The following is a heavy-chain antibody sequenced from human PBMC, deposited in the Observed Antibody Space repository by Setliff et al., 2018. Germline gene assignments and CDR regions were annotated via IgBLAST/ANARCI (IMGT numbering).Heavy chain of an antibody. V-gene: IGHV4-61*02. CDR1: GASLRSGSNY. D-gene: IGHD5-18*01. J-gene: IGHJ6*02. Sequence: LSLTCTVSGASLRSGSNYWGWFRQPAGKGLEWIGRIYTDGTTNYNPSLKSRVNMSVDTSKNQFVLNLKAVTAADTAVYYCARDRTAYSYGLDVWGQGATVTVSS. CDR2: IYTDGTT. CDR3: ARDRTAYSYGLDV.